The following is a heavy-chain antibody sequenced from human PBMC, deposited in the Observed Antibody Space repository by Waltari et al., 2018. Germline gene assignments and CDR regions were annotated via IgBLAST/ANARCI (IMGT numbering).Heavy chain of an antibody. J-gene: IGHJ4*02. Sequence: VQLVEAGGGLVKPGGALRLSCAASGFTFRGDYLSWIRQAPGKGLEWVSYISSSGSTIDYADSGKGRFTISRDNAENSLYLQMNSLRAEDTAVYYCARERTMVTYWGRGTLVTVSS. V-gene: IGHV3-11*01. CDR3: ARERTMVTY. CDR2: ISSSGSTI. D-gene: IGHD5-18*01. CDR1: GFTFRGDY.